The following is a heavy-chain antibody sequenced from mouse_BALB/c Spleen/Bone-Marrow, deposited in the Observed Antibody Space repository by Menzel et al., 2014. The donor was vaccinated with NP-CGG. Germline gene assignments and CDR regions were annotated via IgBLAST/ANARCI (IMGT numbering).Heavy chain of an antibody. CDR2: IDPSDSET. Sequence: QVQLQQSGAELVKPGAPVKLSCKASGYTFTSYWMNWVKQRPGRGLEWIGRIDPSDSETHYNQKFKDKATLTVDKSSSTAYIQLSSLTSEDSAVYYCARRGYGYGFAYWGRGTLVTVPA. J-gene: IGHJ3*01. CDR1: GYTFTSYW. V-gene: IGHV1-69*02. CDR3: ARRGYGYGFAY. D-gene: IGHD1-2*01.